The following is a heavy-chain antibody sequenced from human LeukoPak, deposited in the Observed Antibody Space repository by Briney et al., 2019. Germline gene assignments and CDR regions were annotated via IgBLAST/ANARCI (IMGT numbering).Heavy chain of an antibody. Sequence: PGGSLRLSCTVSGFAFSGYAMSWVRQAPGKGPEWVSSIGARGDVTYSADSVKGRFTISRDNSKNTLYLQMNSLRAEDTAVYYCARDGRYGSGSYYNRRDNWFDPWGQGTLVTVSS. CDR3: ARDGRYGSGSYYNRRDNWFDP. V-gene: IGHV3-23*01. J-gene: IGHJ5*02. CDR1: GFAFSGYA. CDR2: IGARGDVT. D-gene: IGHD3-10*01.